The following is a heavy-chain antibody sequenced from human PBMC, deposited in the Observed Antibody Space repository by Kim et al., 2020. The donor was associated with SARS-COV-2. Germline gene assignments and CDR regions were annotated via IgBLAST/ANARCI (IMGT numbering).Heavy chain of an antibody. V-gene: IGHV4-61*01. CDR3: ARSYDSSGRGFDY. J-gene: IGHJ4*02. Sequence: SETLSLTCTVSGGSVRSGSYYWSWMRQSPGKGLEWIGYIYYSGSTNYKPSLKSRVTISVDTSKNRFSLKLSSVTAADTAVYYCARSYDSSGRGFDYWGQGTLVTVSS. CDR2: IYYSGST. CDR1: GGSVRSGSYY. D-gene: IGHD3-22*01.